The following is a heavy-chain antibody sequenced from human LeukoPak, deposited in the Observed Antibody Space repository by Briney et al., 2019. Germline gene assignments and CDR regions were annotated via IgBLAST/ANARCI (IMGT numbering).Heavy chain of an antibody. J-gene: IGHJ4*02. D-gene: IGHD2-15*01. V-gene: IGHV4-39*07. CDR2: IYYSGST. CDR1: GGSISSSSYY. CDR3: ARDKGVRGFCSGGGCYWGFDS. Sequence: PSETLSLTCTVSGGSISSSSYYWGWIRQPPGKGLEWIGSIYYSGSTYYNPSLKSRVTISVDTSKNQFSLKLSSVTAADTAVYYCARDKGVRGFCSGGGCYWGFDSWGQGILVTVSS.